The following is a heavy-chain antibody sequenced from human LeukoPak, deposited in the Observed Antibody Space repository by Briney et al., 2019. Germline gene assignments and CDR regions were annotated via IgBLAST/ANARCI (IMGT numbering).Heavy chain of an antibody. CDR3: AKDHYWSIDY. CDR2: IRGSGGST. Sequence: GGSLRLSCAASGFTFASYAMSWFRQAPGKGLEWVSSIRGSGGSTYYIDSVKGRFTISRDIAKNTLYLQMNSLRAEDTGVYYCAKDHYWSIDYWGRGTLVTVSS. D-gene: IGHD3-3*01. CDR1: GFTFASYA. V-gene: IGHV3-23*01. J-gene: IGHJ4*02.